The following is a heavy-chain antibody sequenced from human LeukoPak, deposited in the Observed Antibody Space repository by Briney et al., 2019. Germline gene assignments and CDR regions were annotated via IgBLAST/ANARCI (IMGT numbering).Heavy chain of an antibody. CDR1: GYSFTSYG. Sequence: ASVKVSCKASGYSFTSYGITWVRQAPGQGLERMGWSSTYNGHTDYAQKFQDRVTMTTDTSTSTGDMELRSLRPDDTAMYYCARGSDLDYWGQGTLVTVSS. CDR2: SSTYNGHT. J-gene: IGHJ4*02. D-gene: IGHD3-3*01. V-gene: IGHV1-18*01. CDR3: ARGSDLDY.